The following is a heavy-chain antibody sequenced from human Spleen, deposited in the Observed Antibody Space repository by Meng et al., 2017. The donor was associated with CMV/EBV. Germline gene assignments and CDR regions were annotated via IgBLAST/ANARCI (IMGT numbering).Heavy chain of an antibody. J-gene: IGHJ2*01. CDR2: LDPKSGGT. Sequence: FSRYYMHWARPAPGQGLEWMGWLDPKSGGTNYAQKFQGRVTMTRDTSISTAYMELSRLRYDDTAVYYCARRGLCSSSSCSDWYFDFWGRGTLVTVSS. CDR3: ARRGLCSSSSCSDWYFDF. D-gene: IGHD2-2*01. CDR1: FSRYY. V-gene: IGHV1-2*02.